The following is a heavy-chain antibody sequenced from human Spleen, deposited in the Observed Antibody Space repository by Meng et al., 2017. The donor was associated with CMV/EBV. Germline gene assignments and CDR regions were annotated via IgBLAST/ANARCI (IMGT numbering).Heavy chain of an antibody. CDR2: IYHRGTT. CDR1: SGSISTSNW. D-gene: IGHD4-17*01. V-gene: IGHV4-4*01. J-gene: IGHJ4*02. Sequence: GSLRLSCAVSSGSISTSNWWIWVRQSPGRGLEWIGEIYHRGTTNYNPSLKSRVTMSVDKSKNHFFLKLTSVTAADTAVYFCARVEHFGDNIDYWGQGILVTVSS. CDR3: ARVEHFGDNIDY.